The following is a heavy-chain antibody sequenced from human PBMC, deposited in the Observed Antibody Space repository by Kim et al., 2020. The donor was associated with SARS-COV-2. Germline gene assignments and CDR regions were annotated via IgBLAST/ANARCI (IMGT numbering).Heavy chain of an antibody. Sequence: GGSLRLSCAASGFTFSSYWMTWVLQAPGKGLEWVGNIKHDGNQKYYEYSVTVRFTISRDNAKTTLYLQMNSLSAEDTAAYYCASNADVYNSGKDGCDIWG. CDR1: GFTFSSYW. J-gene: IGHJ3*02. V-gene: IGHV3-7*03. CDR3: ASNADVYNSGKDGCDI. CDR2: IKHDGNQK. D-gene: IGHD6-19*01.